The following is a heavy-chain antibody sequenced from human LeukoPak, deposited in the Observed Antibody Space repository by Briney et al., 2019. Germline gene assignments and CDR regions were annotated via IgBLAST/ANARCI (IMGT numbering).Heavy chain of an antibody. D-gene: IGHD5-12*01. CDR3: AKEIFSGLLYIDY. CDR1: GFTFDDYA. V-gene: IGHV3-23*01. J-gene: IGHJ4*02. CDR2: ITDAVGST. Sequence: PGGSLRLSCAASGFTFDDYAMHWVRQAPGKGLEWVSAITDAVGSTHYADSVKGRFTISSDNSKNTVYLQMNSLRPEDMAVYYCAKEIFSGLLYIDYWGQGTLVTVSS.